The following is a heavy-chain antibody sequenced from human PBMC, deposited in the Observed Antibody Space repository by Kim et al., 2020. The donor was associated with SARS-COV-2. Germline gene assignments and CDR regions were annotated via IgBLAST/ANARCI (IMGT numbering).Heavy chain of an antibody. V-gene: IGHV4-34*01. CDR2: INHSGST. CDR3: ARGEGVLLWFGDLLGGYFQH. J-gene: IGHJ1*01. CDR1: GGSFSGYY. D-gene: IGHD3-10*01. Sequence: SETLSLTCAVYGGSFSGYYWSWIRQPPGKGLEWIGEINHSGSTNYNPSLKSRVTISVDTSKNQFSLKLSSVTAADTAVYYCARGEGVLLWFGDLLGGYFQHWGQGTLVTVSS.